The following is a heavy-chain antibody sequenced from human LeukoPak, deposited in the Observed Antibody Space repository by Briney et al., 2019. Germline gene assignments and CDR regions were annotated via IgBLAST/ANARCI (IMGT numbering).Heavy chain of an antibody. D-gene: IGHD6-13*01. CDR1: GYTFTCYG. CDR3: ARVDDQQPEPLYYYYGMDV. J-gene: IGHJ6*02. CDR2: ISAYNGNT. V-gene: IGHV1-18*01. Sequence: ASVKVSCKAFGYTFTCYGISWARQAPGQGLEWMGWISAYNGNTNYAQKLQGRVTMTTDTSTSTAYMELRSLRSDDTAVYYCARVDDQQPEPLYYYYGMDVWGQGTTVTVSS.